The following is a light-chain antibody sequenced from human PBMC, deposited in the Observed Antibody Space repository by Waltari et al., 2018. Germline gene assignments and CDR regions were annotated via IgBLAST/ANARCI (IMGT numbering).Light chain of an antibody. CDR2: KDS. J-gene: IGLJ2*01. CDR1: ALPKQY. V-gene: IGLV3-25*03. CDR3: QSADSSGDYVV. Sequence: SYELTQPPSVSVSPGQTARITRSGDALPKQYTYWYQQKPGQAPILVMFKDSERPAEIPERFSGSSSGTTVTLTISGVQAEDEADYYCQSADSSGDYVVFGGGTKLTVL.